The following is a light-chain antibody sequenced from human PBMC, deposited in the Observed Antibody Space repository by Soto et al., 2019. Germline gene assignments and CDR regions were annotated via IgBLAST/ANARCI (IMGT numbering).Light chain of an antibody. Sequence: DIQMTQSPSTLSASIGDRVTITCRASQGISGRLAWYQQKPGKAPTLLIYKASKLESGVPSRFSGSGFGTEFTLTISSLQPDDFGTYYCQQYETYFRTFGQGTKLEIK. J-gene: IGKJ2*01. CDR2: KAS. CDR1: QGISGR. V-gene: IGKV1-5*03. CDR3: QQYETYFRT.